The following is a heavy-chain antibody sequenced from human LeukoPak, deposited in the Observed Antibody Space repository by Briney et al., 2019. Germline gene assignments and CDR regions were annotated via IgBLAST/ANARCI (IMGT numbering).Heavy chain of an antibody. J-gene: IGHJ4*02. CDR1: GYPFTSYY. CDR3: ARRPAASSLWHFDY. D-gene: IGHD6-13*01. V-gene: IGHV1-46*01. Sequence: GASVKVSCKASGYPFTSYYMHWVRQAPGQGHEWMGVISPSGGATSYAQKFQGRVTMATDTSTSTVYMELSSLRSEDTAVYYCARRPAASSLWHFDYWGQATLVSVCS. CDR2: ISPSGGAT.